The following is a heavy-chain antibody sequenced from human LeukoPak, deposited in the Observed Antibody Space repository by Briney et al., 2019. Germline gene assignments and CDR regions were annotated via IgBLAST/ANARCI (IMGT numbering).Heavy chain of an antibody. Sequence: SETLSLTCAVYGGSFSGYYWSWIRQPPGKGLEWIGEINHSGSTNYNPSLKSRVTISVDTSKNQFSLKLSSVTAADTAVYYCARGITMVRGLDIWGQGTMVTVSS. CDR3: ARGITMVRGLDI. CDR2: INHSGST. J-gene: IGHJ3*02. D-gene: IGHD3-10*01. V-gene: IGHV4-34*01. CDR1: GGSFSGYY.